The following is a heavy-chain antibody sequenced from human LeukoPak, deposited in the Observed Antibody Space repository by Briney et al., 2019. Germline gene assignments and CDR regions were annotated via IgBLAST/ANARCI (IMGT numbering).Heavy chain of an antibody. CDR2: INHSGST. CDR1: GGSFSGYY. V-gene: IGHV4-34*01. Sequence: SETLSLTCAVYGGSFSGYYWSWIRQPPGKWLAWVGEINHSGSTNYNPSLKSRVTISVDTSKNQFSLKLSSVTAADTAVYYCARDTVINPGFDPWGQGTLVTVSS. J-gene: IGHJ5*02. CDR3: ARDTVINPGFDP. D-gene: IGHD4-17*01.